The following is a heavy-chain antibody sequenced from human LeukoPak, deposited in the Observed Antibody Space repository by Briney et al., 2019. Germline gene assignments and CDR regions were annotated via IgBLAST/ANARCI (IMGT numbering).Heavy chain of an antibody. V-gene: IGHV3-48*02. CDR1: GFTFSSYS. Sequence: GGSLRLSCAASGFTFSSYSMNWVRQAPGKGLEWVSYISSSTTMYYADSVKGRFTISRDNAKNSLYLQMNSLRDEDTAVYYCARVKTSTTFRDAFDIWGQGTMVTVSS. CDR3: ARVKTSTTFRDAFDI. D-gene: IGHD3-16*01. J-gene: IGHJ3*02. CDR2: ISSSTTM.